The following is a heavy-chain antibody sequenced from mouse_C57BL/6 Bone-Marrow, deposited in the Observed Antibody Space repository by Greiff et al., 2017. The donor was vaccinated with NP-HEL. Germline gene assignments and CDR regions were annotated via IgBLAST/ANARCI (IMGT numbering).Heavy chain of an antibody. CDR1: GYAFSSYW. J-gene: IGHJ4*01. Sequence: QVQLQQSGAELVKPGASVKISCKASGYAFSSYWMNWVKQRPGKGLEWIGQIYPGDGDTNYNGKFKGKATLTADKSSSTAYMQLSSLTSEDSAVYFCARSEGLRSPMDYWGQGTSVTVSS. V-gene: IGHV1-80*01. D-gene: IGHD2-4*01. CDR2: IYPGDGDT. CDR3: ARSEGLRSPMDY.